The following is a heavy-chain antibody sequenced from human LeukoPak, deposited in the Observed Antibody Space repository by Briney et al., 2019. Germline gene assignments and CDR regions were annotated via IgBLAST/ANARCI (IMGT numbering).Heavy chain of an antibody. CDR1: GFTFSRSWM. Sequence: TAGGSLRLSCAASGFTFSRSWMTWVRQAPGKGLEWIGSIYHSGRTFYNPSLKSRVTISVDTSKNQFSLKLTSVTAADTAVYYCARLYLPATRFDYWGQGTLVTVSS. CDR2: IYHSGRT. J-gene: IGHJ4*02. CDR3: ARLYLPATRFDY. V-gene: IGHV4-38-2*01. D-gene: IGHD5-24*01.